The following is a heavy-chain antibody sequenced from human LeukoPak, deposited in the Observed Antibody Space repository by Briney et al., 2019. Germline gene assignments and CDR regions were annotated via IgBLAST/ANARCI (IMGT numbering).Heavy chain of an antibody. CDR2: ISAYTGDT. CDR3: ARNAYGTSSENYFDF. CDR1: GYNFISYG. Sequence: ASVKVSCKASGYNFISYGISWVRLVPGQGLEWMGWISAYTGDTNYAQSFQGRITLTTDTSTGTAYMELRSLKSDDTAVYYCARNAYGTSSENYFDFWGRGTLVTVSS. J-gene: IGHJ4*02. V-gene: IGHV1-18*01. D-gene: IGHD6-6*01.